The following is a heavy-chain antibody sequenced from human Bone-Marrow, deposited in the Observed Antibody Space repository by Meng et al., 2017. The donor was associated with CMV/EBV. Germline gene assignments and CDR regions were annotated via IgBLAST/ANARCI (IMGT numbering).Heavy chain of an antibody. Sequence: GESLKSSCAPSGFTFSSYGMIWVGQAPGEGLEWVSSIGPSSSYIYYADSVKGRFTISRDNAKNSLYMQMNSLRAEDTAVYYCARDAERGYSGFKYYYYGLDVWGQGTTATVSS. CDR3: ARDAERGYSGFKYYYYGLDV. CDR1: GFTFSSYG. D-gene: IGHD5-12*01. V-gene: IGHV3-21*01. J-gene: IGHJ6*02. CDR2: IGPSSSYI.